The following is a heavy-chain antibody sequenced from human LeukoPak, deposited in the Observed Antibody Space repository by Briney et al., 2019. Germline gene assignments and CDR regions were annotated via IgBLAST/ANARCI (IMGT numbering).Heavy chain of an antibody. V-gene: IGHV4-61*02. CDR2: IYTSGST. D-gene: IGHD3-3*01. Sequence: SETLSLTCTVSGDSISSGSYHWSWIRQPAGKGLEWIGRIYTSGSTNYHPSLKSRVTISVDTSKNQFSLKLSSVTAADTAVYYCARAPFPTYYDFWSGYYSAPFDYWGQGTLVTVSS. CDR1: GDSISSGSYH. CDR3: ARAPFPTYYDFWSGYYSAPFDY. J-gene: IGHJ4*02.